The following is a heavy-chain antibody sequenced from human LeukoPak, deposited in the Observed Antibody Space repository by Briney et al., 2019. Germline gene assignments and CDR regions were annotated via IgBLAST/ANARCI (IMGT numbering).Heavy chain of an antibody. Sequence: GGSLRLSCAASGFTISTYGMHWVRQAPGKGLEWVALISYDGSDKYYADSVKGRFTISRDNSKNTLYLQMNSLRAEDTAVYYCVRDHLWAFDIWGQGTVVTVSS. CDR3: VRDHLWAFDI. CDR2: ISYDGSDK. CDR1: GFTISTYG. J-gene: IGHJ3*02. D-gene: IGHD2-21*01. V-gene: IGHV3-30*03.